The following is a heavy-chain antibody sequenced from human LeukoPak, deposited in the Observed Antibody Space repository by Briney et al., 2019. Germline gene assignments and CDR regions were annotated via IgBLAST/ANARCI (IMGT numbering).Heavy chain of an antibody. J-gene: IGHJ4*02. CDR1: GFTFSSYA. CDR2: ISGSGGST. CDR3: AKANSAPHSSSWYFVDY. V-gene: IGHV3-23*01. D-gene: IGHD6-13*01. Sequence: GGSLRLSCAASGFTFSSYAMSWVRQAPGKGLEWVSAISGSGGSTYYADPVKGRFTISRDNSKNTLYLQMNSLRAEDTAVYYCAKANSAPHSSSWYFVDYWGQGTLVTVSS.